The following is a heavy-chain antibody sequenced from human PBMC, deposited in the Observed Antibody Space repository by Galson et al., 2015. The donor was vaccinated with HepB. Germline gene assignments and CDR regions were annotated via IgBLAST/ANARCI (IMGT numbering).Heavy chain of an antibody. CDR1: GFTFSSYG. CDR2: ISYDGSNK. V-gene: IGHV3-30*18. Sequence: SLRLSCAASGFTFSSYGMHWVRQAPGKGLEWVAVISYDGSNKYYADSVKGRFTISRDNSKNTLYLQMNSLRAEDTAVYYCAKELYYYDSSDSSKRYYYYGMDVWGQGTTVTVSS. J-gene: IGHJ6*02. D-gene: IGHD3-22*01. CDR3: AKELYYYDSSDSSKRYYYYGMDV.